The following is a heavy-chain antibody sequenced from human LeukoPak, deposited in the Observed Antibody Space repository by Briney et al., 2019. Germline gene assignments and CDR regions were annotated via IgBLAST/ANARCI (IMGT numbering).Heavy chain of an antibody. CDR2: IYYSGIT. Sequence: SETLSLTCTVSGGSISSSSYYWGWIRQPPGKGLEWSGSIYYSGITYYNPSLKRRVTISVDTSKSQFSLKLSSVTAADTAVYYCASPLGTSLDYWGQGTLVTVSS. CDR1: GGSISSSSYY. V-gene: IGHV4-39*01. D-gene: IGHD1-1*01. CDR3: ASPLGTSLDY. J-gene: IGHJ4*02.